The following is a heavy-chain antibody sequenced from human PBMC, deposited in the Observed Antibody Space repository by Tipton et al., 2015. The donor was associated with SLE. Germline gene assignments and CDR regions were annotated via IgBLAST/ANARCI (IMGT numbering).Heavy chain of an antibody. D-gene: IGHD6-19*01. CDR1: GFTVSSNY. CDR3: GKSGAGGIY. CDR2: ISSSSSYT. Sequence: SLRLSCAASGFTVSSNYMSWVRQAPGKGLEWVSYISSSSSYTNYADSVKGRFTISRDNAKNSLYLQMNSLRAEDTAVYYCGKSGAGGIYWGQGTLVTVSS. V-gene: IGHV3-11*06. J-gene: IGHJ4*02.